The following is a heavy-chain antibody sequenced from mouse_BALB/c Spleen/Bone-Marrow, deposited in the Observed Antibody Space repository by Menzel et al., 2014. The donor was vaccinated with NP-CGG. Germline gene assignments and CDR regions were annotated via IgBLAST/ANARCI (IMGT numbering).Heavy chain of an antibody. Sequence: VQLQESGAELARPGASVKMSCKAPGYTFTSYTMHWVKQRPGQGLEWIGYINPSSGYANYNQKFKDKAILTADKSSSTAYMQLSSLTSEDSAVYYCARRYYGNPFDYWGQGTTLTVSS. V-gene: IGHV1-4*01. CDR2: INPSSGYA. J-gene: IGHJ2*01. CDR1: GYTFTSYT. CDR3: ARRYYGNPFDY. D-gene: IGHD2-1*01.